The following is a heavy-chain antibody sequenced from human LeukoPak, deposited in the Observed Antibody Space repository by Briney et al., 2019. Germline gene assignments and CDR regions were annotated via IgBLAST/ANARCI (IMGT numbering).Heavy chain of an antibody. CDR1: GGSITSGTYY. CDR3: ARGSMDCSSTSCNTIYQFHGLDV. Sequence: PSETLSLTCSVSGGSITSGTYYWGWIRQPPGKGLEWIGTIYYTGTTYYTPSLKSRVIISVDTSKDQFSLRLGSVTAADTAVYFCARGSMDCSSTSCNTIYQFHGLDVWGQGTTVTVSS. D-gene: IGHD2-2*01. CDR2: IYYTGTT. V-gene: IGHV4-39*01. J-gene: IGHJ6*02.